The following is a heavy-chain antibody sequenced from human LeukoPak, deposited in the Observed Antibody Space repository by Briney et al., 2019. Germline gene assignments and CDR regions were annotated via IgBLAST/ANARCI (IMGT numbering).Heavy chain of an antibody. Sequence: GGSLRLSCAASGFTFSSYAMSWVRQAPGKGLEWVSAISGSGGTTYYADSVKVRFTISRDNSKNTLLLQMNSLRAEDTAVYYCAKDLDSSGWYYFAYWGQGTLVTVSS. J-gene: IGHJ4*02. CDR2: ISGSGGTT. D-gene: IGHD6-19*01. CDR1: GFTFSSYA. CDR3: AKDLDSSGWYYFAY. V-gene: IGHV3-23*01.